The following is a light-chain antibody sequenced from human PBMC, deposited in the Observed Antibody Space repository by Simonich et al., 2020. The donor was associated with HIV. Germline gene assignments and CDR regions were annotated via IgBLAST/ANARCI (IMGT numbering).Light chain of an antibody. CDR3: QSYDSSNHVV. V-gene: IGLV6-57*03. Sequence: NFMLTQSHSVSESPGKTVTISCTRSSGSIASNHVQWYQQCPGSAPTTVIYEDNQRPSGVPDRFSGSIDSSSTSASLTISGLKTEDEADYYCQSYDSSNHVVFGGGTKVTVL. CDR1: SGSIASNH. J-gene: IGLJ2*01. CDR2: EDN.